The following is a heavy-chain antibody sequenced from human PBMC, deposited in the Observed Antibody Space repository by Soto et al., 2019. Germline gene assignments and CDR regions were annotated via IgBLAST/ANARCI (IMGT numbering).Heavy chain of an antibody. Sequence: PSETLSLTCNVSGGSIDSYYLGWIRQPPGKGMEWVGYIYYSGSTNYNPSLKSRVTISVDTSKNQFSLKLSSVTAADTAVYYCARDITMVRGVIALYGMDVWGQGTTVTVSS. J-gene: IGHJ6*02. V-gene: IGHV4-59*01. D-gene: IGHD3-10*01. CDR2: IYYSGST. CDR3: ARDITMVRGVIALYGMDV. CDR1: GGSIDSYY.